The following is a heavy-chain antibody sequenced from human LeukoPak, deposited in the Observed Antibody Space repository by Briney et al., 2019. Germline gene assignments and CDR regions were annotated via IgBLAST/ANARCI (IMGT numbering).Heavy chain of an antibody. CDR2: ISGSGGST. Sequence: GGSLRLSCAASGFTFSSYAMSWVRQAPGKGLEWVSAISGSGGSTYYADSVKGRFTISRDNSKNTLYPQMNSLRAEDTAVYYCAKQARDSSSWYVDYWGQGTLVTVSS. CDR3: AKQARDSSSWYVDY. V-gene: IGHV3-23*01. D-gene: IGHD6-13*01. CDR1: GFTFSSYA. J-gene: IGHJ4*02.